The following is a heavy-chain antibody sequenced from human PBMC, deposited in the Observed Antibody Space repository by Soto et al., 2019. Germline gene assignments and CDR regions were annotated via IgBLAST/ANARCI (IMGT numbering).Heavy chain of an antibody. J-gene: IGHJ6*02. Sequence: GASVKVSCKASGYTFTGYYMHWVRQVPGQGLEWMGWINPNSGDTKYVQEFQGRVTMTRDTSISTAYMELSRLRSDDTAVYYCASFLCSSSSGYLFYGMDVWGQGTTVTVSS. CDR3: ASFLCSSSSGYLFYGMDV. V-gene: IGHV1-2*02. D-gene: IGHD2-15*01. CDR2: INPNSGDT. CDR1: GYTFTGYY.